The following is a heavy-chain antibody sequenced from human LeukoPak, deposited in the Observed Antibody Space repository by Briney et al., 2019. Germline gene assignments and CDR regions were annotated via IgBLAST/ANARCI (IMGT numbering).Heavy chain of an antibody. D-gene: IGHD6-19*01. Sequence: GGSLRLSCAASGFTFSSYGMHWVRQAPGKGLEWVAVIWYDGSNKYYADSVKGRFTISRDNSKNTLYLQMNSLRAEDTAVYYCARESYSSGWYRIDYWGQGTLVTVSS. CDR2: IWYDGSNK. J-gene: IGHJ4*02. CDR1: GFTFSSYG. CDR3: ARESYSSGWYRIDY. V-gene: IGHV3-33*01.